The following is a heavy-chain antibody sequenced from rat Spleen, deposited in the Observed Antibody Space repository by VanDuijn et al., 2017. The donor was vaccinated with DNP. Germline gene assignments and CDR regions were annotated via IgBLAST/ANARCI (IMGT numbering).Heavy chain of an antibody. D-gene: IGHD4-3*01. J-gene: IGHJ2*01. CDR3: ARWNSSGYYFDS. CDR1: GFSFSDYY. CDR2: IRYDGSST. Sequence: EVQLVESGGGLVQPGRSLKLSCAASGFSFSDYYMARVRQAHTKGLEWVAYIRYDGSSTFYGDFVKVRFTISRDNAKSTQYLQMNSLRSEDMATYYCARWNSSGYYFDSWGQGVMVTVSS. V-gene: IGHV5-22*01.